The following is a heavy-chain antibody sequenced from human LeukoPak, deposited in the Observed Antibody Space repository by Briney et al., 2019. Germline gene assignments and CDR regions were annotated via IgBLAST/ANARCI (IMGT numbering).Heavy chain of an antibody. D-gene: IGHD6-6*01. CDR1: GGSISSGGYY. J-gene: IGHJ4*02. Sequence: SETLSLTCAVSGGSISSGGYYWSWIRQPPGKGLEWIGEINHSGSTNYNPSLKSRVTISVDTSKNQFSLKLSSVTAADTAVYYCARRRYSSSCFDYWGQGTLVTVSS. CDR3: ARRRYSSSCFDY. V-gene: IGHV4-34*01. CDR2: INHSGST.